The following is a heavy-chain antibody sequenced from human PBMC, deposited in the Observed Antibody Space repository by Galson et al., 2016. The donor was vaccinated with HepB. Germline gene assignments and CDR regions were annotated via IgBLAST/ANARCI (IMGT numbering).Heavy chain of an antibody. D-gene: IGHD3-10*01. J-gene: IGHJ2*01. CDR3: AKDVITTVLGVVGYFDP. Sequence: SLRLSCAASGFTFNTYGMHWVRQAPGKGLEWVALISHDGSYQFFADSVRGRFTISRDNSNNTLYLQMNSLRPEDTAVYYCAKDVITTVLGVVGYFDPWGRGSLVTVSS. CDR1: GFTFNTYG. V-gene: IGHV3-30*18. CDR2: ISHDGSYQ.